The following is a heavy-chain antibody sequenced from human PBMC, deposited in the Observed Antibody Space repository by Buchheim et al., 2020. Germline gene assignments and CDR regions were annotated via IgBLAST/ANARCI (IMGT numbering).Heavy chain of an antibody. CDR1: GGSFTGNY. Sequence: QVQLQQWGAGLLKPSETLSLTCTVYGGSFTGNYWYWIRQSPGKGLEWIGGLDHGGDTNYNPSLKSRVSTSLDMSKNQFSLKLHSVTAADTAVYYCARGRYYGMDVWGQGTT. V-gene: IGHV4-34*01. CDR2: LDHGGDT. CDR3: ARGRYYGMDV. J-gene: IGHJ6*02.